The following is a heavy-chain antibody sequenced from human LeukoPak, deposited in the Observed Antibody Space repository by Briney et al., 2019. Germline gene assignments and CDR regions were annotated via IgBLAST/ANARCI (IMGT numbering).Heavy chain of an antibody. CDR3: ATCRDGYNLLDY. Sequence: GGSLRLSCVVSGFTFSSDAMTWVRQAPGKGLEWVSGISGSGGSTFYADSVKGRFTISRDNSKNALYLQMNSLRAEDTAVYYCATCRDGYNLLDYWGQGTLVTVSS. CDR1: GFTFSSDA. D-gene: IGHD5-24*01. CDR2: ISGSGGST. V-gene: IGHV3-23*01. J-gene: IGHJ4*02.